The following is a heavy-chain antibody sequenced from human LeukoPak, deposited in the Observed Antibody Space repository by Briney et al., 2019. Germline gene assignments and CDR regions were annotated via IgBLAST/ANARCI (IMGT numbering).Heavy chain of an antibody. CDR1: GYAFTGYY. V-gene: IGHV1-2*02. CDR3: AREGYSSGNFDY. D-gene: IGHD6-19*01. J-gene: IGHJ4*02. CDR2: INPNSGGT. Sequence: ASVKVSCKASGYAFTGYYMHWVRQAPGQGLEWMGWINPNSGGTNYAQKFQGRVTMTRDTSISAAYMELSRLRSDDTAVYYCAREGYSSGNFDYWGQGTLVTVSS.